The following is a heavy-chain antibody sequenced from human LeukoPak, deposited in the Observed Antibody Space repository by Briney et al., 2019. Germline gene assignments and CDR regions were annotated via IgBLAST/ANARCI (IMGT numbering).Heavy chain of an antibody. V-gene: IGHV3-7*03. D-gene: IGHD3-3*01. CDR1: GFTFGKYW. CDR3: ARDQYDTWSRRGNFDS. CDR2: IKLDGSEK. Sequence: GGSLRLSCVASGFTFGKYWMSWVRQAPGKGLEWVANIKLDGSEKNYVDSVKGRFAISRDNTKNSLYLQMNSLRVEDTAVFYCARDQYDTWSRRGNFDSWGQGTLVIVSS. J-gene: IGHJ4*02.